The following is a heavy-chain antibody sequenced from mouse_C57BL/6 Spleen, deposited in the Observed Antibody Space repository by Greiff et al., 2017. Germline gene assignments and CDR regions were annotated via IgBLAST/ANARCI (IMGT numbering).Heavy chain of an antibody. D-gene: IGHD1-1*01. J-gene: IGHJ4*01. CDR1: GFTFSDYY. V-gene: IGHV5-16*01. CDR2: INYDGSST. CDR3: AREDYYGSRHYYAMDY. Sequence: EVMLVESEGGLVQPGSSMKLSCTASGFTFSDYYMAWVRQVPEKGLEWVANINYDGSSTYYLDSLKSRFIISRDNAKNILYLQMSSLKSEDTATYYGAREDYYGSRHYYAMDYWGQGTSVTVSS.